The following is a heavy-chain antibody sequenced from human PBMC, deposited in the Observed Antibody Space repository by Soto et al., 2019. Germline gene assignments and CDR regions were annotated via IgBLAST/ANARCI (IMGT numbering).Heavy chain of an antibody. CDR3: ALPKNTLGWYNF. V-gene: IGHV1-46*01. CDR1: GYTFTNYH. J-gene: IGHJ4*02. D-gene: IGHD6-19*01. Sequence: QVQVVQSGAEVKKPGASVKVSCKTSGYTFTNYHVHWVRQAPGQGLEWMGAINPNGGSTTYAQHLQGRVTMTSDSATSTVYMEMGSLRSDDSAVYYCALPKNTLGWYNFWGQGTLVTGS. CDR2: INPNGGST.